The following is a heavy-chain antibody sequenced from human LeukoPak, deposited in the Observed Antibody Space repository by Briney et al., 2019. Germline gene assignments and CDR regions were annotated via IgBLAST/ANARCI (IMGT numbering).Heavy chain of an antibody. V-gene: IGHV1-69*05. CDR2: IIPIFGTA. CDR1: GYTFTSYG. Sequence: GASVKVSCKASGYTFTSYGISWVRQAPGQGLEWMGGIIPIFGTANYAQKFQGRVTITTDESTSTAYMELSSLRSEDTAVYYCARDPTYYDFWSGSMHAEYFQHWGQGTLVTVSS. CDR3: ARDPTYYDFWSGSMHAEYFQH. J-gene: IGHJ1*01. D-gene: IGHD3-3*01.